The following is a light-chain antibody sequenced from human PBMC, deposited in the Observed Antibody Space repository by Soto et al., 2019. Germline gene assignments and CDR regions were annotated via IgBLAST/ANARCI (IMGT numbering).Light chain of an antibody. Sequence: EIVLTQSPGTLSLSPVERATLSCRASQSVSNNYLAWYQQKPGQAPRLLIYGASNRATGIPDRFSGSGSGTEFALTISRLEPEDFAVYYCQQYGSSGTFGQGTKVDIK. V-gene: IGKV3-20*01. J-gene: IGKJ1*01. CDR3: QQYGSSGT. CDR1: QSVSNNY. CDR2: GAS.